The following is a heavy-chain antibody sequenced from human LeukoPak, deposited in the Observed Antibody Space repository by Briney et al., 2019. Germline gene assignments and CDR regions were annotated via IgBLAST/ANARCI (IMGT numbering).Heavy chain of an antibody. D-gene: IGHD3-10*01. J-gene: IGHJ5*02. Sequence: ASVKVSCKASGYTFTSYYMHWVRQAPGQGLEWMGIINPSGGSTSYAQKFQGRVTMTRDTSTSTVDMELSSLRSEDTAVYYCARDSTMVRGVDNWFDPWGQGTLVTVSS. CDR2: INPSGGST. CDR3: ARDSTMVRGVDNWFDP. V-gene: IGHV1-46*01. CDR1: GYTFTSYY.